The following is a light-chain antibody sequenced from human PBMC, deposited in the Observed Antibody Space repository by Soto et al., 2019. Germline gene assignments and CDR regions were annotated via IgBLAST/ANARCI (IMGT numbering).Light chain of an antibody. CDR2: GAS. Sequence: EIVLTQSPGSLSLSPGERAALSCRASQSVTNDYLAWYQQKFGQAPRLLIYGASRRATGIPDRFSGIGSGRECTLTISSLQSEDFAVYYCQQRSNWLTFGGGTKVDIK. CDR3: QQRSNWLT. J-gene: IGKJ4*01. CDR1: QSVTNDY. V-gene: IGKV3D-20*02.